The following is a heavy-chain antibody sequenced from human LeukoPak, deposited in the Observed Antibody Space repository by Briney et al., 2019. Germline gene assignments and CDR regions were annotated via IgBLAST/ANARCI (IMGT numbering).Heavy chain of an antibody. V-gene: IGHV5-51*01. CDR1: GYSFTSYW. CDR3: ARRPYYDFWSGYSPSDAFDI. CDR2: IYPGDSDT. Sequence: GESLKISCKGSGYSFTSYWIGWVRPMPGKGLEWMGIIYPGDSDTRYSPSFQGQVAISADKSISTAYLQWSSLKASDTAMYYCARRPYYDFWSGYSPSDAFDIWGQGTMVTVSS. D-gene: IGHD3-3*01. J-gene: IGHJ3*02.